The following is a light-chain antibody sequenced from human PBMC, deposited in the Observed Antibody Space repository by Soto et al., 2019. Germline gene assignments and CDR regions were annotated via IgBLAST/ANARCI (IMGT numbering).Light chain of an antibody. CDR1: QRVSSSY. J-gene: IGKJ2*01. CDR3: QQYGSSPPYT. Sequence: ELVLPQSPGTLSLSPGERATLACRASQRVSSSYLAWYQQKPGQAPRLLIDGASSRATGIPDRFSGSGSGTDFTITISRLEPEDFAVYYCQQYGSSPPYTFGQGTKLEIK. V-gene: IGKV3-20*01. CDR2: GAS.